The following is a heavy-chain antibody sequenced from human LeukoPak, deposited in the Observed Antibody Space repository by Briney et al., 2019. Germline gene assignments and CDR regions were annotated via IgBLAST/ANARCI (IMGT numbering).Heavy chain of an antibody. CDR3: ARVQGSGSPYYFDY. CDR1: GFTFSDYY. D-gene: IGHD1-14*01. CDR2: ISSSGSTI. V-gene: IGHV3-11*01. J-gene: IGHJ4*02. Sequence: GGSLRLSCAASGFTFSDYYMSWIRQAPGKGLEGVSYISSSGSTIYYADSVKGRFTISRDNAKNSLYLQMNSLRAEDTAVYYCARVQGSGSPYYFDYWGQGTLVTVSS.